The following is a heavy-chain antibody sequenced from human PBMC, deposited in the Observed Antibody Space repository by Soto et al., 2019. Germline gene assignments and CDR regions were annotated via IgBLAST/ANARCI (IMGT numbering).Heavy chain of an antibody. Sequence: ALRLSCAASGFTFSSYGMHWVRQAPGKGLEWVAVISYDGSNKYYADSVKGRFTISRDNSKNTLYLQMNSLRAEDTAVYYCAKHSYIGSYHYYGMDVWGQGTTVTVSS. J-gene: IGHJ6*02. D-gene: IGHD1-26*01. CDR1: GFTFSSYG. V-gene: IGHV3-30*18. CDR2: ISYDGSNK. CDR3: AKHSYIGSYHYYGMDV.